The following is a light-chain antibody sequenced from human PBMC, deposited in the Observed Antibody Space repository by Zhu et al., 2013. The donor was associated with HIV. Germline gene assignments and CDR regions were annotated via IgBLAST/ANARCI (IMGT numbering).Light chain of an antibody. J-gene: IGLJ1*01. V-gene: IGLV2-18*02. Sequence: QSALTQPPSVSGSPGQSVTISCTGTSSDVGSYNRVSWYQQPPGTAPKLMIYEVSNRPSGVPDRFSGSKSGNTASLTISGLQAEDEADYYCSSYTRSSTSYVFGPGTKVTVL. CDR3: SSYTRSSTSYV. CDR2: EVS. CDR1: SSDVGSYNR.